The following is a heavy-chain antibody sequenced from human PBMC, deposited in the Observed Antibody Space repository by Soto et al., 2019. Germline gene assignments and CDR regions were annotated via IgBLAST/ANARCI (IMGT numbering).Heavy chain of an antibody. D-gene: IGHD3-3*01. CDR2: MNPNSGNT. J-gene: IGHJ6*03. CDR3: ARGPYFHCWSGYYHAGYMDV. CDR1: GYTFTSYD. Sequence: SVKVSCKASGYTFTSYDINWVRQATGQGLEWMGWMNPNSGNTGYAQKFQGRVTMTRNTSISTAYMELSSLRAEDTAVYYCARGPYFHCWSGYYHAGYMDVWGKGTTVTVPS. V-gene: IGHV1-8*01.